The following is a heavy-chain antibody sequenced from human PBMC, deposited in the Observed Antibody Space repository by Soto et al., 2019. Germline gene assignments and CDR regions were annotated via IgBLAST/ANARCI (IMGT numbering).Heavy chain of an antibody. CDR3: VRTAREGAVAPHWFDR. CDR1: GASIRSTDYY. V-gene: IGHV4-30-4*01. J-gene: IGHJ5*02. CDR2: VYYTGST. D-gene: IGHD2-21*02. Sequence: SETLSLTCTVSGASIRSTDYYWSWIRQAPGKGLEWIGYVYYTGSTYYNPSLMSRLTISVDTSKNQFSLKLTSVTAAETAVYYCVRTAREGAVAPHWFDRWGQGTQVTVS.